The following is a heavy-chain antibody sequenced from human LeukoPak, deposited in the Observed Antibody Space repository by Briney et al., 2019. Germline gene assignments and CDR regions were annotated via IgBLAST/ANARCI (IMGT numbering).Heavy chain of an antibody. CDR1: GFTVSSNH. CDR3: AKDKEDFDWLMPFDY. V-gene: IGHV3-23*01. J-gene: IGHJ4*02. D-gene: IGHD3-9*01. Sequence: GGSLRLSCAASGFTVSSNHMSWVRQAPGKGLEWVSAISGSGGSTYYADSVKGRFTISRDNSKNTLYLQMNSLRAEDTAVYYCAKDKEDFDWLMPFDYWGQGTLVTVSS. CDR2: ISGSGGST.